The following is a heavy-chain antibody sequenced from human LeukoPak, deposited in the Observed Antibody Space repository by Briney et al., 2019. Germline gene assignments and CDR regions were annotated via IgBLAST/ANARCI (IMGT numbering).Heavy chain of an antibody. CDR1: GFTFSSYA. Sequence: PGGSLRLSCAASGFTFSSYAMSWVRQAPGKGLEWVSAISGSGGSTYYADSVKGRFTISRDNSKNTLYLQVNSLRAEDTAVYYRARSIVGAIRGAAFDIWGQGTMVTVSS. CDR2: ISGSGGST. D-gene: IGHD1-26*01. J-gene: IGHJ3*02. V-gene: IGHV3-23*01. CDR3: ARSIVGAIRGAAFDI.